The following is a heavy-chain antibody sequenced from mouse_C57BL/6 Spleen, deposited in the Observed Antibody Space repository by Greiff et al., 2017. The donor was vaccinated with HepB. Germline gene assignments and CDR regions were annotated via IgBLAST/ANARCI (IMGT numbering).Heavy chain of an antibody. D-gene: IGHD1-1*01. CDR2: IDPEDGET. J-gene: IGHJ1*03. CDR1: GFNIKDYY. Sequence: EVKLVESGAELVKPGASVKLSCTASGFNIKDYYMHWVKQRTEQGLEWIGRIDPEDGETKYAPKFQGKATITADTSSNTAYLQLSSLTSEDTAVYYCARGTTVVEGYWYFDVWGTGTTVTVSS. V-gene: IGHV14-2*01. CDR3: ARGTTVVEGYWYFDV.